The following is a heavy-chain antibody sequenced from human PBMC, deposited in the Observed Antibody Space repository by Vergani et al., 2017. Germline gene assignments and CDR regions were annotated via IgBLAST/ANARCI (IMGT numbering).Heavy chain of an antibody. CDR2: IDPSDSYT. J-gene: IGHJ6*02. CDR1: GYSFTSYW. V-gene: IGHV5-10-1*03. CDR3: ARQGGELLYYYYYGMDV. D-gene: IGHD2-15*01. Sequence: EVQLVQSGAEVKKPGESLRISCKGSGYSFTSYWISWVRQMPGKGLEWMGRIDPSDSYTNYSPSFQGHVTISADKSISTAYLQWSSLKASDTAMYYCARQGGELLYYYYYGMDVWGQGTTVTVSS.